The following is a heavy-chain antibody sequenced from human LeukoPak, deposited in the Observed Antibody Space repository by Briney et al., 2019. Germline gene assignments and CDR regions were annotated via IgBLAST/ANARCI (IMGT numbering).Heavy chain of an antibody. Sequence: SETLSLTCAVSGGSISSGGYSWSWIRQPPGKGLEWIGYTYHSGSTYYNPSLKSRVTISVDRSKNQFSLKLSSVTAADTAVYYCARVTGGYCSSTSCRGGYFDYWGQGTLVTVSS. V-gene: IGHV4-30-2*01. J-gene: IGHJ4*02. CDR2: TYHSGST. CDR3: ARVTGGYCSSTSCRGGYFDY. D-gene: IGHD2-2*01. CDR1: GGSISSGGYS.